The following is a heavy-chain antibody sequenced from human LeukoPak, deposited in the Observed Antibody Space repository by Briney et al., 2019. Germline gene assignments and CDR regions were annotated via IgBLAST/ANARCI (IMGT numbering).Heavy chain of an antibody. CDR2: IKQDGSEK. J-gene: IGHJ4*02. Sequence: GGSLRLSCAASGFTFSSYWVTWVRQAPGKGLEWVANIKQDGSEKHYVDSVKGRFTISRDNAKNSLYLQMNSLRAEDTAVYYCARDKGGYSYGYDYWGQGTLVTVCS. CDR1: GFTFSSYW. CDR3: ARDKGGYSYGYDY. V-gene: IGHV3-7*01. D-gene: IGHD5-18*01.